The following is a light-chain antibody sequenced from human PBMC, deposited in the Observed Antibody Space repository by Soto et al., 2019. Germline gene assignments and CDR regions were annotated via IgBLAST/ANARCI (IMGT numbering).Light chain of an antibody. CDR1: SRDVGGYDF. J-gene: IGLJ3*02. CDR3: CSHAGSYNLEV. V-gene: IGLV2-11*01. Sequence: QSVLTQPRSVSGSPGQSVTISCTGTSRDVGGYDFVSWYQKHPGKAPRLMIYDVNKRPSGVPDRFSGSKSGSSASLTISGLQPEDEADYYCCSHAGSYNLEVFGGGTKLTVL. CDR2: DVN.